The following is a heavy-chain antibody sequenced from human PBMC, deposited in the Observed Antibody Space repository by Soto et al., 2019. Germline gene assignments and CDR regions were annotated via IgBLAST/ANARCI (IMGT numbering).Heavy chain of an antibody. Sequence: PGGSLRLSCAASGFTFNNYAMHWVRQARGKGLGCVAIISYNPTNKYYTDAVKFRFTISRDNAKNTRYLPMNRLRAEDTAVYYCARDHNPGGRYLGIFDYWGQGTLVTVSS. J-gene: IGHJ4*02. CDR3: ARDHNPGGRYLGIFDY. D-gene: IGHD1-26*01. V-gene: IGHV3-30-3*01. CDR1: GFTFNNYA. CDR2: ISYNPTNK.